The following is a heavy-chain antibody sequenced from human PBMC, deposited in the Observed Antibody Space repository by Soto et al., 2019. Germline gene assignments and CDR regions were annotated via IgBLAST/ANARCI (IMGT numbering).Heavy chain of an antibody. Sequence: EVQLLESGGGLVQPGGSLRLSCAASGFTFTNYAMSWVRQAPGKGLEWVSGISGSGDSTYYADSVKGRFTISRDNSKNTLYLQMNSLRADDTAVYYCANDYSGGWNNWFDPWGQGTLVTVSS. CDR2: ISGSGDST. CDR1: GFTFTNYA. CDR3: ANDYSGGWNNWFDP. D-gene: IGHD6-19*01. J-gene: IGHJ5*02. V-gene: IGHV3-23*01.